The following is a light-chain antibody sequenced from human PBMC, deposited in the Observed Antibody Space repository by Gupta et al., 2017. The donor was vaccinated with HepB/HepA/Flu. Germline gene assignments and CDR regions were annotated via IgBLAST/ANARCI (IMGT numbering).Light chain of an antibody. Sequence: NFLLTQPHSVSESPGKTVTISCTRTSGSIASNYVQWYQQRPGSAPTTVIYEDNQRPSGVPDRFSGSIDSSSNSAPLTISGLKTEDEADYYCQSYDSSNYVVFGGGTKLTVL. J-gene: IGLJ2*01. CDR1: SGSIASNY. CDR2: EDN. CDR3: QSYDSSNYVV. V-gene: IGLV6-57*03.